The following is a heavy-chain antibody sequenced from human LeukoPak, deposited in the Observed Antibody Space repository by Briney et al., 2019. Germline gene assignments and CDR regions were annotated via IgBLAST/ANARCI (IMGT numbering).Heavy chain of an antibody. CDR1: GGSISTSRYS. D-gene: IGHD1-1*01. Sequence: SETLSLTCTVSGGSISTSRYSWGWIRQPPGKGPEWIGNIPYSGTTYYNPSLKSRVTISVDTSKNQFSLKLSSVTAADTAVYYCARLDSATDDDYWGQGTLVTVSS. V-gene: IGHV4-39*01. CDR2: IPYSGTT. CDR3: ARLDSATDDDY. J-gene: IGHJ4*02.